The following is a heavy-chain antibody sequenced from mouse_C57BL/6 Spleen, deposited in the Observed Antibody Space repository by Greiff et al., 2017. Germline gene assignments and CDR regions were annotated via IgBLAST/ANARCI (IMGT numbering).Heavy chain of an antibody. V-gene: IGHV1-42*01. CDR2: INPSTGGT. CDR3: ASLRSFAY. CDR1: GYSFTGYY. Sequence: EVQLQQSGPELVKPGASVKISCKASGYSFTGYYMNWVKQSPEKSLEWIGEINPSTGGTTYNQKFKAKATLTVDKSSSTAYMQLKSLTSEDSAVYYCASLRSFAYWGQGTLVTVSA. D-gene: IGHD1-1*01. J-gene: IGHJ3*01.